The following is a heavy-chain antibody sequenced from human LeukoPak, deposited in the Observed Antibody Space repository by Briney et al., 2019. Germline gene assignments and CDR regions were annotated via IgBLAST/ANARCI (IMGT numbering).Heavy chain of an antibody. CDR2: IKQDGSEK. D-gene: IGHD2-2*01. CDR1: GFTFSSYW. J-gene: IGHJ2*01. V-gene: IGHV3-7*01. CDR3: ARVGCSSTSCYGVWYLDL. Sequence: GGSLRLSCAASGFTFSSYWMSWVRQAPGKGLEWVANIKQDGSEKYYMDSVKGRFTISRDNAKNSLYLQMNSLRAEDTAVYYCARVGCSSTSCYGVWYLDLWGRGTLVTVSS.